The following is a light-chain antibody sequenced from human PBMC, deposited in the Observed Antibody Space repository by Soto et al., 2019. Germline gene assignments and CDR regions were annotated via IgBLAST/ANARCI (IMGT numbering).Light chain of an antibody. J-gene: IGKJ5*01. Sequence: DIQMTQSPSSLSASLGDRLTTPCQASQDISNYLNWYQQKPGKAPKLLMYTASNLQSGVPSRFSGSGSGTDFTLTISSLQTEDFATYYCQQSYSTPISFGQGTRLEI. CDR2: TAS. V-gene: IGKV1-39*01. CDR1: QDISNY. CDR3: QQSYSTPIS.